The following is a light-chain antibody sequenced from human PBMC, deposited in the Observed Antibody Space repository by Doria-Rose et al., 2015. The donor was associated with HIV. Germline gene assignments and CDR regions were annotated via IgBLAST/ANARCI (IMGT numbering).Light chain of an antibody. CDR3: HQYGTSWT. CDR1: QRVKSSY. Sequence: EIVMTQSPGTLSLSPGERATLSCRASQRVKSSYLAWYQQKPGQAPRLLIYDASTRATGIPDRFSASGSGTDFTLTINRLEPEDFALYYCHQYGTSWTFGQGTEVEI. J-gene: IGKJ1*01. V-gene: IGKV3-20*01. CDR2: DAS.